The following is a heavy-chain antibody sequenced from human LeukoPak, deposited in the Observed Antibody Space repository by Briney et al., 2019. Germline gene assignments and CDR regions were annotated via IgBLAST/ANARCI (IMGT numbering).Heavy chain of an antibody. CDR3: VGDPGDY. CDR2: IKHDGTEK. V-gene: IGHV3-7*01. CDR1: VFTFSSYW. Sequence: GGSLRLSCAASVFTFSSYWMSWVRQVPGKGLEWVAHIKHDGTEKYYVDSVKGRFTISRDNAKNSLHLQMNTLRVEDTAVYYCVGDPGDYWGQGTLVTVSS. J-gene: IGHJ4*02.